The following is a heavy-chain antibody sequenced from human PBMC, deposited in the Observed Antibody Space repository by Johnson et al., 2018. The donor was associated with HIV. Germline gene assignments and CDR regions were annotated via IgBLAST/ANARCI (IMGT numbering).Heavy chain of an antibody. CDR3: TSRNYYGSSGYAERDDAFDI. V-gene: IGHV3-49*04. CDR2: IRSKAYGGTT. J-gene: IGHJ3*02. D-gene: IGHD3-22*01. Sequence: VQLVESGGGLVQPGRSLRLSCTASGFTFGDYAMSWVRQAPGKGLEWVGFIRSKAYGGTTEYAASVKGRFTISRDDSKSIAYLQMNSLKTEDTAVYYCTSRNYYGSSGYAERDDAFDIWGQGTMVTVSS. CDR1: GFTFGDYA.